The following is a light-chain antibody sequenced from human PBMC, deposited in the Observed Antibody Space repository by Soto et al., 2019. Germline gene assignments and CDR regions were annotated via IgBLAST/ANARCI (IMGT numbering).Light chain of an antibody. CDR3: QSYYSSLSVV. CDR1: SANIGAGYD. Sequence: QSVLTQPPSVSGAPVQRVTISCTGSSANIGAGYDVHWYQKLPGTAPKILIYGNSNRPSGVPDRFSGSKSGTSASLAITGLQAEDEAEYYCQSYYSSLSVVFGGGTKLTVL. CDR2: GNS. V-gene: IGLV1-40*01. J-gene: IGLJ2*01.